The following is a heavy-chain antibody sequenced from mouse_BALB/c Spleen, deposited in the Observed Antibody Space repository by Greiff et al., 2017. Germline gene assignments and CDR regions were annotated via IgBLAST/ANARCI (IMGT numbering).Heavy chain of an antibody. CDR3: TRGDGNLWDLDV. Sequence: VQLQQSGAGLVRPGTSVKVSCTASGFAFTNYLIEWVKQRPGQGLEWIGVINPGSGGTNYNEKFKGKATLTADKSSSTLYMQLSSLTSDDSAVYFCTRGDGNLWDLDVWGEGTSVTVSS. D-gene: IGHD2-1*01. CDR2: INPGSGGT. CDR1: GFAFTNYL. J-gene: IGHJ1*01. V-gene: IGHV1-54*01.